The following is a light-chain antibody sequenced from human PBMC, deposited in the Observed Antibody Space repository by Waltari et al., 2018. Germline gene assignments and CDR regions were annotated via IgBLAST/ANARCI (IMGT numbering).Light chain of an antibody. CDR1: QSVSKW. Sequence: DIQITQSPSTLSASVGDRVTITCRASQSVSKWLAWYQQKPGKVPKLLIYQASIFEDGVPSRFRGSGSGPECTLTITSLQPDDFATYYCQNYNSDLVVTFGQGTRLEIK. CDR3: QNYNSDLVVT. V-gene: IGKV1-5*03. J-gene: IGKJ5*01. CDR2: QAS.